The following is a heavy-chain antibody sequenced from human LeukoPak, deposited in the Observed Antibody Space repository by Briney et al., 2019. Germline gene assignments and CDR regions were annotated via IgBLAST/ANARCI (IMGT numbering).Heavy chain of an antibody. Sequence: ASVKVSCKASGYTFTSYYIHWVRQAPGQGLEWMGIIYPGGGSTSYAQKFQGRVTMTRDMSTSTDYMELSSLRSEDTAIYYCARDNSVGDNAWWFDPWGQGTLVTVSS. CDR2: IYPGGGST. CDR1: GYTFTSYY. V-gene: IGHV1-46*01. CDR3: ARDNSVGDNAWWFDP. J-gene: IGHJ5*02. D-gene: IGHD1-26*01.